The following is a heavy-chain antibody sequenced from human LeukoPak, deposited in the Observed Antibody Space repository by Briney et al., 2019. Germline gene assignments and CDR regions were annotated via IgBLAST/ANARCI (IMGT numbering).Heavy chain of an antibody. Sequence: GGSLRLSCAGSGFTFSTYAMSWVRQAPGKGLEWVSAISGGGTRTYYADSVKGRFTISRDNSKNTLYLQMNSLRAEDTAVYYCAKEIATTPPYFDYWGQGTLVTVSS. D-gene: IGHD5-24*01. J-gene: IGHJ4*02. V-gene: IGHV3-23*01. CDR2: ISGGGTRT. CDR1: GFTFSTYA. CDR3: AKEIATTPPYFDY.